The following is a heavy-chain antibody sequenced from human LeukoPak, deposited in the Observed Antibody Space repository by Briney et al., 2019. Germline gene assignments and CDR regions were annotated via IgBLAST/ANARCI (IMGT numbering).Heavy chain of an antibody. J-gene: IGHJ2*01. D-gene: IGHD6-19*01. Sequence: SETLSLTCAVYGGSFSGYYWSRIRQPPGKGLEWIGEINHSGSTNYNPSPKSRVTISVDTSKNQFSLKLSSVSAADAAVYYWAKGDSEGWYLDRYFDLWGRGTLVTVSP. V-gene: IGHV4-34*01. CDR1: GGSFSGYY. CDR2: INHSGST. CDR3: AKGDSEGWYLDRYFDL.